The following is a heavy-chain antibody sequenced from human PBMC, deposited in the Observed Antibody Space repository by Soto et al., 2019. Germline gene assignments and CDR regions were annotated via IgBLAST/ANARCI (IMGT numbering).Heavy chain of an antibody. J-gene: IGHJ2*01. Sequence: SETLPLTCTVSGGSISSSSYYWGWIRQPPGKGLEWIGSIYYSGSTYNNPSLKSRVTISVDTSKNQFSLKLSSVTAADTAVYYCARQYIGGKPNRYTVLRGRGIL. D-gene: IGHD2-15*01. CDR1: GGSISSSSYY. CDR2: IYYSGST. CDR3: ARQYIGGKPNRYTVL. V-gene: IGHV4-39*01.